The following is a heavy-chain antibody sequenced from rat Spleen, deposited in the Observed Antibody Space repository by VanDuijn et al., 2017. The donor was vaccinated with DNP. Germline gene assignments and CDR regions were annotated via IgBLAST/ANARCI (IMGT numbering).Heavy chain of an antibody. J-gene: IGHJ3*01. V-gene: IGHV2-6*01. CDR3: ARWEGINAY. D-gene: IGHD1-11*01. CDR1: GFSLTDYS. Sequence: QVQLKESGPGMVQPSQTLSLTCTVSGFSLTDYSVHWVRQPPGKVLEWIAAISNSGITYYNSALKSRLSISRDTSKSQVFLKMNSLQTEDTAMFFCARWEGINAYWGQGTLVTVSS. CDR2: ISNSGIT.